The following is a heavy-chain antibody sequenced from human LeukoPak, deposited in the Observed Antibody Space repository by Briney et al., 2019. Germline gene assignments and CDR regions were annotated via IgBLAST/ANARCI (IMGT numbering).Heavy chain of an antibody. CDR2: INHSGST. CDR1: GGSFSGYY. D-gene: IGHD3-22*01. V-gene: IGHV4-34*01. CDR3: ARENSSGYYFPDAFDI. Sequence: SETLSLTCAVSGGSFSGYYWSWIRQAPGKGLEWIGEINHSGSTNYNPSLKSRVTISTDTSKNQFSLKLTSVTAADTAMYYCARENSSGYYFPDAFDIWGQGTMVTVSS. J-gene: IGHJ3*02.